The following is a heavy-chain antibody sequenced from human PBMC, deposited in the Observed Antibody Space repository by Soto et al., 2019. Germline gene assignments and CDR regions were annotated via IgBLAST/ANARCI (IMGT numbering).Heavy chain of an antibody. V-gene: IGHV1-18*01. Sequence: ASVKVSCKASGYTFTSYGISWVRQAPGQGLEWMGWISVYNGNTNYAQKLQGRVTMTTDTSTSTAYMELRSLRSDDTAVYYCTRAGIAAAGYYFDYWGQGTLVTVSS. CDR1: GYTFTSYG. D-gene: IGHD6-13*01. CDR2: ISVYNGNT. CDR3: TRAGIAAAGYYFDY. J-gene: IGHJ4*02.